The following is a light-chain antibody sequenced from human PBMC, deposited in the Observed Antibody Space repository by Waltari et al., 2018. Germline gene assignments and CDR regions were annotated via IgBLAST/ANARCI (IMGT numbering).Light chain of an antibody. CDR1: QSLLHSDGKTC. CDR3: MQGNDLPLT. V-gene: IGKV2-29*02. CDR2: EVS. J-gene: IGKJ4*01. Sequence: DTVMTQTPLSLSVTPGQPASIPCKSSQSLLHSDGKTCLYWYLQKSGQSPQLLIYEVSSRFAGVPERFSGSGSGTDFTLRISRVEAEDVGIYYWMQGNDLPLTFGGGTKVEIK.